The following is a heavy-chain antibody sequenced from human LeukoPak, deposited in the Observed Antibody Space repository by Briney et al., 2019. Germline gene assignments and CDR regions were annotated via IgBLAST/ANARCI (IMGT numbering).Heavy chain of an antibody. V-gene: IGHV3-23*01. Sequence: PGGSLRLSCLASGFTLNNFAMSWVRQAPGKGLEWVSAISGGDATTYYADSVKGRFAISGDNSRNTLYLQMNSLRAEDTAIYYCAKDLGRLGEGATMDYWGQGTLVTVSS. CDR3: AKDLGRLGEGATMDY. CDR1: GFTLNNFA. CDR2: ISGGDATT. D-gene: IGHD1-26*01. J-gene: IGHJ4*02.